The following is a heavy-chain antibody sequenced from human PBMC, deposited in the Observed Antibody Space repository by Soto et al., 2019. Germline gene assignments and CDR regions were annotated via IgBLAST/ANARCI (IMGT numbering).Heavy chain of an antibody. Sequence: QVQLVQSGAEVKKPGSSVKVSCKASGGTFSSYTISWVRQAPGQGLEWMGRIIPILGIANYAQEFQGRVTITADKSTSTAYMELSRLRSEDTAVYYCARAGCSGGSCYSVWYDYWGQGTLVTVSS. CDR1: GGTFSSYT. J-gene: IGHJ4*02. CDR2: IIPILGIA. V-gene: IGHV1-69*02. D-gene: IGHD2-15*01. CDR3: ARAGCSGGSCYSVWYDY.